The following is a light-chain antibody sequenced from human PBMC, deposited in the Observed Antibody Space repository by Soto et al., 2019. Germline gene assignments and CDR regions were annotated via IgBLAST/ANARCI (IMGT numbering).Light chain of an antibody. CDR3: QQYGTSPLT. CDR2: GAS. CDR1: QNVDSNY. Sequence: EIVLTQSPGTLSLSPGEEATLSCRASQNVDSNYLAWYQQKPGQTPRLIIYGASGRADGIPHRFSGSGFGTDFTLTISKVEPEDFAVYYCQQYGTSPLTVGPGTRVD. V-gene: IGKV3-20*01. J-gene: IGKJ3*01.